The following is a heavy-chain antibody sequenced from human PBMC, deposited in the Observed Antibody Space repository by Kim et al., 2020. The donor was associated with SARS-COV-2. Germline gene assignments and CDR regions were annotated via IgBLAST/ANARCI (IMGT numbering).Heavy chain of an antibody. Sequence: GGSLRLSCAASGFTFSSYGMHWVRQAPGKGLEWVAVISYDGSNKYYADSVKGRFTISRDNSKNTLYLQMNSLRAEDTAVYYCAGGGGIAVAASPFSFDYWGQGTLVPVSS. D-gene: IGHD6-19*01. J-gene: IGHJ4*02. CDR1: GFTFSSYG. CDR3: AGGGGIAVAASPFSFDY. V-gene: IGHV3-30*03. CDR2: ISYDGSNK.